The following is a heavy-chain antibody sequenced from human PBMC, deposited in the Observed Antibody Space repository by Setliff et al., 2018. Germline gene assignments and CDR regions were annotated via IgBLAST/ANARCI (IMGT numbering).Heavy chain of an antibody. V-gene: IGHV1-18*01. CDR2: SSGYNGNT. CDR1: GYTFSRNY. Sequence: ASVKVSCKAYGYTFSRNYITWVRQAPGRGLEWMGWSSGYNGNTNYAQKLQGRVTMTTDTYTITAYMELRSLRSEDTAVYYCAREGFYYDSSGSITHDAFDIWGQGTMVTVSS. CDR3: AREGFYYDSSGSITHDAFDI. D-gene: IGHD3-22*01. J-gene: IGHJ3*02.